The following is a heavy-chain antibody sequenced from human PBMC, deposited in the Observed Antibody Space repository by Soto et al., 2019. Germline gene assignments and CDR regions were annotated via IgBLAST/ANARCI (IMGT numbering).Heavy chain of an antibody. CDR1: GGSISSDGNY. Sequence: QVQLQESGPGLVKSSQTLSLTCTVSGGSISSDGNYWSWIRQHPGKGLEWIGYIYYSGSTNYNPSLKSRVTISVDTSKNQFSLKLNSVTAADTAVYYSARARMVRGIIYYYGMDVWGQGTTVTVSS. CDR2: IYYSGST. V-gene: IGHV4-31*03. CDR3: ARARMVRGIIYYYGMDV. D-gene: IGHD3-10*01. J-gene: IGHJ6*02.